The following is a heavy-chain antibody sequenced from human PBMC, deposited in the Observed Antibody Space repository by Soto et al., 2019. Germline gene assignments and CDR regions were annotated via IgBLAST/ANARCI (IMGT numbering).Heavy chain of an antibody. CDR3: AKLTLLLWFGEFYFDY. CDR2: ISWNSGSI. D-gene: IGHD3-10*01. V-gene: IGHV3-9*01. Sequence: GGSLRLSCAASGLTFDDYAMHWVRQAPGKGLEWVSGISWNSGSIGYADSVKGRFTISRDNAKNSLYLQMNSLRADDTALYYCAKLTLLLWFGEFYFDYWGQGTLVIVS. J-gene: IGHJ4*02. CDR1: GLTFDDYA.